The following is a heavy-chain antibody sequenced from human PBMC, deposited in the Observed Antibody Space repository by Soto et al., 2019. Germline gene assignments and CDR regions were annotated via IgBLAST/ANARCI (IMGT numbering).Heavy chain of an antibody. V-gene: IGHV4-30-4*01. Sequence: QVQLQESGPGLVKPSQTLSLTCPVSGGSISSGDYCWSWIRQPPGKGLEWIGYIYYSGSTYYNPSLQSRVTIAVDTSKNQFSLKLSSVTAADTAVYYCAGVAGTFYWYFDLWGRGTLVTVSS. J-gene: IGHJ2*01. CDR3: AGVAGTFYWYFDL. D-gene: IGHD3-10*01. CDR1: GGSISSGDYC. CDR2: IYYSGST.